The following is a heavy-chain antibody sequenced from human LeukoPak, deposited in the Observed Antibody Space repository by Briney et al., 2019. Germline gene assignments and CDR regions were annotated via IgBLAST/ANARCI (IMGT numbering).Heavy chain of an antibody. J-gene: IGHJ6*02. D-gene: IGHD2-15*01. V-gene: IGHV1-18*01. CDR3: ASSSFIVVAAYYYYYYGMDV. CDR2: ISAYNGNT. Sequence: ASVKVSCKASGYTFTSYGISWVRQAPGQGLEWMGWISAYNGNTNYAQKLQGRVTMTTDTSTSTAYMELRSLRSDDTAVYYCASSSFIVVAAYYYYYYGMDVWGQGTTVTVSS. CDR1: GYTFTSYG.